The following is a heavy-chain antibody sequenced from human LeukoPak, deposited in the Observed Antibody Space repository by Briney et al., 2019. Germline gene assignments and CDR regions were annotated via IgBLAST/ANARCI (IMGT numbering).Heavy chain of an antibody. CDR3: AIIRGYSGYDGAFDI. V-gene: IGHV1-24*01. J-gene: IGHJ3*02. CDR1: GYTLTELS. D-gene: IGHD5-12*01. CDR2: FDPEDGET. Sequence: ASVKVSCKVSGYTLTELSMHWVRQAPGKGLEWMGGFDPEDGETIYAQKFQGRVTMTEDTSTDTAYMELSSLRSEDTAVYYCAIIRGYSGYDGAFDIWGQGTMVTASS.